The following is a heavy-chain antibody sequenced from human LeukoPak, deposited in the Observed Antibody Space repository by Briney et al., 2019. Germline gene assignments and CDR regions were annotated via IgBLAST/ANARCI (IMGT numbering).Heavy chain of an antibody. Sequence: SETLSLTCGVSGGSVTSTNWWTWVRQPPGKGLEWIGEVHLDGRTNYNPSLKSRLTMSVDLSENHVSLKLTSVTDADTAVYYCAREGGFYRPLDYSGQGTLVTVSS. D-gene: IGHD3-3*01. J-gene: IGHJ4*02. V-gene: IGHV4-4*02. CDR3: AREGGFYRPLDY. CDR2: VHLDGRT. CDR1: GGSVTSTNW.